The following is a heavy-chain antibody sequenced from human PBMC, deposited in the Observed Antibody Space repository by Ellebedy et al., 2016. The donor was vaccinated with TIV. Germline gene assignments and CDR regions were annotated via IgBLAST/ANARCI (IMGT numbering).Heavy chain of an antibody. CDR1: GFTFSSYG. J-gene: IGHJ3*02. CDR3: AREGTSWELLLRAFDI. D-gene: IGHD1-26*01. Sequence: GGSLRLXXAASGFTFSSYGMHWVRQAPGKGLEWVAVIWYDGSNKYYADSVKGRFTISRDNSKNTLYLQMNSLRAEDTAVYYCAREGTSWELLLRAFDIWGQGTMVTVSS. V-gene: IGHV3-33*01. CDR2: IWYDGSNK.